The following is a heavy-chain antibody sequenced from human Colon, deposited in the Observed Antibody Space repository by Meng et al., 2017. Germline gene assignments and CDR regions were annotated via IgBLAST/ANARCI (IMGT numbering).Heavy chain of an antibody. CDR2: VYYTGSA. D-gene: IGHD1-26*01. Sequence: QVPLQGSGPGLVRPSETLSLTCTLSGGSVSSPSYYWSWIRQTPGKGLEWIGYVYYTGSANYNPSLKSRVTISVDTSKNHFSLNLTSVTAADTAVYYCARGRGSYSSIDFWGQGTLVTVSS. CDR1: GGSVSSPSYY. V-gene: IGHV4-61*03. J-gene: IGHJ4*02. CDR3: ARGRGSYSSIDF.